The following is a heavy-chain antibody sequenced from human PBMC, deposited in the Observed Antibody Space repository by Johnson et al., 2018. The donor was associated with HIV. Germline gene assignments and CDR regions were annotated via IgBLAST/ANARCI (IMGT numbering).Heavy chain of an antibody. CDR3: AKDIKRYCGGDCNDAFDI. J-gene: IGHJ3*02. Sequence: VQLVESGGGLVQPGGSLRLSCAASGFTFSSYAMSWVRQAPGKGLEWVSAISGSGGSTYYADSVKCRFTISRDNSKNTLYLQLNSLRADDTAVYYCAKDIKRYCGGDCNDAFDIWGQGTMVTVSS. D-gene: IGHD2-21*02. CDR2: ISGSGGST. CDR1: GFTFSSYA. V-gene: IGHV3-23*04.